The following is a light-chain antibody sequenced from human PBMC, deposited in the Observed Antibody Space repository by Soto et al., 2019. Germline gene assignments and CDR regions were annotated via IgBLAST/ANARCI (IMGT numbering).Light chain of an antibody. CDR2: GAS. CDR3: HQSYNSPHT. V-gene: IGKV1-39*01. J-gene: IGKJ1*01. Sequence: DIQMTQSPSSLSASVGDRATITCRASQNINTYLNWYQVKPGKAPILLLYGASTLQNGVPPRFSGSGSGTDFTLTITGLQLEDFAVYYCHQSYNSPHTFGQGTRV. CDR1: QNINTY.